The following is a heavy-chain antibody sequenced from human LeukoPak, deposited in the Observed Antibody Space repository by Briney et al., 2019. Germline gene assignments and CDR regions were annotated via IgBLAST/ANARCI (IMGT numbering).Heavy chain of an antibody. V-gene: IGHV3-30*18. CDR1: GFTFSSYG. D-gene: IGHD3-9*01. J-gene: IGHJ3*02. Sequence: GGSLRLSCAASGFTFSSYGMHWVRQAPGKGLEWVAVISYDGSNKYYADSVKGRFTISRDNSKNTLYLQMNSLRAEDTAVYYCANLNDRVTGSHDAFDIWGQGTMVTVSS. CDR2: ISYDGSNK. CDR3: ANLNDRVTGSHDAFDI.